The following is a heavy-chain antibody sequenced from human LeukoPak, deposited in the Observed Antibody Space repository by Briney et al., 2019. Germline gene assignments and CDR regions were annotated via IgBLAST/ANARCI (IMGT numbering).Heavy chain of an antibody. CDR2: IYTSGST. CDR3: ARGCSSTSCYLRMDV. D-gene: IGHD2-2*01. Sequence: SETLSLTCTVSGGSISSYYWSWIRQPAGKGLEWIGRIYTSGSTNYNPPLKSRLTMSIDTSKNQFSLQLSSVTAADTAIYYCARGCSSTSCYLRMDVWGQGTTVTVTS. J-gene: IGHJ6*02. CDR1: GGSISSYY. V-gene: IGHV4-4*07.